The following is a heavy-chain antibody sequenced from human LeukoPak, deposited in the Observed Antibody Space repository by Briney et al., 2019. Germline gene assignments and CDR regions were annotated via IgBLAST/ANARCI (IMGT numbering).Heavy chain of an antibody. CDR3: ARAGYTISYYSLDY. V-gene: IGHV4-4*07. D-gene: IGHD1-26*01. Sequence: KTSETLSLTCTVSGGSISSYYWSWIRQPAGKGLEWIGRIYTTGATSYNPSLKSRVTISVDTSKNQFYLKLTSVTAADTAMYYCARAGYTISYYSLDYWGQGSLVTVSS. J-gene: IGHJ4*02. CDR1: GGSISSYY. CDR2: IYTTGAT.